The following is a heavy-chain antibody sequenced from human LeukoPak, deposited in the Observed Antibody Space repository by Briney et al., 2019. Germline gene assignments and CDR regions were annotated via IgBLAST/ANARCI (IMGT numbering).Heavy chain of an antibody. CDR3: ARVRPLYDYVWGSYSGATIDY. Sequence: ASVKVSCKASGYTFTSYGISWVRQAPGQGLEWMGWISAYNGNTNYAQKLQGRVTMTTDTSTSTAYMELRSLRSDDTAVYHCARVRPLYDYVWGSYSGATIDYWGQGTLVTVSS. V-gene: IGHV1-18*01. CDR1: GYTFTSYG. D-gene: IGHD3-16*01. J-gene: IGHJ4*02. CDR2: ISAYNGNT.